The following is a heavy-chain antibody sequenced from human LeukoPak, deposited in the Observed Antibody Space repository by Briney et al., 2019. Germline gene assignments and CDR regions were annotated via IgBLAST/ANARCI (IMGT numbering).Heavy chain of an antibody. V-gene: IGHV1-46*01. Sequence: ASVKVSCKASGYTFTSYYMHWVRQAPGQGLEWVGIINPSGDPTTYAQKFQGRVTMTRNTSISTAYMELSSLRSEDTAVYYCARGQRLSRTARKFDYWGQGTLVTVSS. CDR1: GYTFTSYY. CDR3: ARGQRLSRTARKFDY. D-gene: IGHD6-19*01. J-gene: IGHJ4*02. CDR2: INPSGDPT.